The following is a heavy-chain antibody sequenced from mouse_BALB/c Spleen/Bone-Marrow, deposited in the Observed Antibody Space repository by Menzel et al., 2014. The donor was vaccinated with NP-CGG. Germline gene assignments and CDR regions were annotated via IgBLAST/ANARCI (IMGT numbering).Heavy chain of an antibody. J-gene: IGHJ2*01. D-gene: IGHD1-2*01. Sequence: EVQLQQSGGGLVQPGGSLKLSCAASGFDFSRYWMSWVRQAPGNGLEWIGEINPDSSTINYTPSLKDKFIISRDNAKNTLYLQMRKVRSEDTALYYCARQGYYGYSDYWGQGTTLTVSS. V-gene: IGHV4-1*02. CDR1: GFDFSRYW. CDR3: ARQGYYGYSDY. CDR2: INPDSSTI.